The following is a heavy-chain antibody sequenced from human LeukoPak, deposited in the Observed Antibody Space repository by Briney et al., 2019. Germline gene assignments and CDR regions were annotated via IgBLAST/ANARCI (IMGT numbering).Heavy chain of an antibody. Sequence: GGSLRLSCAASGFTFSSYSLNWVRQAPGKGLEWVSFISSSSITIYYADSVKGRFTISRDNSKNTLYLQMNSLRAEDTAVYYCAKDLWGRDSSGWYWVLSSVDVWGQGTTVTVSS. V-gene: IGHV3-48*01. CDR1: GFTFSSYS. J-gene: IGHJ6*02. CDR2: ISSSSITI. CDR3: AKDLWGRDSSGWYWVLSSVDV. D-gene: IGHD6-19*01.